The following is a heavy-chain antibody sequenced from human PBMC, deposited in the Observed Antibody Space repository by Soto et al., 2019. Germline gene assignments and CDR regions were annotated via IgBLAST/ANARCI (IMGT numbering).Heavy chain of an antibody. J-gene: IGHJ4*02. D-gene: IGHD6-13*01. Sequence: ASVKVSCKASGYTFTTYPMHWVRQAPGQRLEWVGWINAGSGNTKYSQKFQGRVTIIRDTSASTAYMELSSLTSEDTAVYYCAKDLGGYTTFDYWGQGTLVTSPQ. CDR1: GYTFTTYP. CDR2: INAGSGNT. CDR3: AKDLGGYTTFDY. V-gene: IGHV1-3*01.